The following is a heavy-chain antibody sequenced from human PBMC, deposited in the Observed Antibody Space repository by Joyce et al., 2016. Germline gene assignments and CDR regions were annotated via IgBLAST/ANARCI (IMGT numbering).Heavy chain of an antibody. J-gene: IGHJ4*02. CDR3: ARGTGHYTKAHFDY. D-gene: IGHD3/OR15-3a*01. CDR1: GGSVTRDGYY. V-gene: IGHV4-61*08. CDR2: VWCSVGT. Sequence: QVQLQESGPGLVQPSATLSLTCTVSGGSVTRDGYYWSWFRHLPEKELEWIGFVWCSVGTHQRPSLRRAVTISVVPPKNQFSRTLRSVTAADTVVYYCARGTGHYTKAHFDYWGQGILVTVSS.